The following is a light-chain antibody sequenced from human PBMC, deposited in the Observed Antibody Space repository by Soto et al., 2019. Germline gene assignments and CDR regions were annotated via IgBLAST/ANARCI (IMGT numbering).Light chain of an antibody. CDR3: QQYNNWPIT. Sequence: EIVMTQSPATLSVSPGERSTLSCRASQSVSSNLAWYQQKRGQAPRLLIYGASTRATGIPARFSGGGSGTEFTLTISSLQPEDFATYYCQQYNNWPITFGQGTRLEIK. J-gene: IGKJ5*01. CDR1: QSVSSN. CDR2: GAS. V-gene: IGKV3-15*01.